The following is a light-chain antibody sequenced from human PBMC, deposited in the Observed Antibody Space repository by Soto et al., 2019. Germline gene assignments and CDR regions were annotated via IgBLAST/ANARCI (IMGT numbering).Light chain of an antibody. V-gene: IGKV3-20*01. CDR1: QSVSSSY. Sequence: EIVLTQSPGTLSLSPGERGTVSCRASQSVSSSYLAWYQLKPGQAPRLLIYGASSRATGIPDRFSGSGSGTDFTLTISRLEPEDFVVYYCQQYGSSLFGGGTKVEIK. CDR3: QQYGSSL. J-gene: IGKJ4*01. CDR2: GAS.